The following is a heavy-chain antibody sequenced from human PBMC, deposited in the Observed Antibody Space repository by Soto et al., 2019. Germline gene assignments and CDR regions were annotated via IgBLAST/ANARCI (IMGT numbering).Heavy chain of an antibody. CDR2: IYSNGNT. J-gene: IGHJ6*02. V-gene: IGHV4-59*01. CDR3: ARDSYDSSSMDV. D-gene: IGHD3-22*01. CDR1: GGSIRSYY. Sequence: SETLSLTCAVSGGSIRSYYWTWVRQPPGKGLEWIGYIYSNGNTKYNPSLKSRVTISVDTSKNQFSLKLSSVTAADTAVYYCARDSYDSSSMDVWGQGTTVTVSS.